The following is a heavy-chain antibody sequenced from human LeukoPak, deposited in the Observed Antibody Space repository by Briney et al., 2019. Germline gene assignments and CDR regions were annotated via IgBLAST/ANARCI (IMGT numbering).Heavy chain of an antibody. V-gene: IGHV3-30-3*01. CDR2: ISYDGSNK. Sequence: GRSLRLSCAASGFTFSSYAMHCVRQAPGKGLEWVAVISYDGSNKYYADSVKGRFTISRDNSKNTLYLQMNSLRAEDTAVYYCARDASTSGSYYLDYWGQGTLVTVSS. D-gene: IGHD1-26*01. J-gene: IGHJ4*02. CDR3: ARDASTSGSYYLDY. CDR1: GFTFSSYA.